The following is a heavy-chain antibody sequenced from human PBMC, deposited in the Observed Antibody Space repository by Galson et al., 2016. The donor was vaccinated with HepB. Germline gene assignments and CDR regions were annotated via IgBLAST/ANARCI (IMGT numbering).Heavy chain of an antibody. CDR3: ARRYNYGWGWSLNFDS. J-gene: IGHJ4*02. D-gene: IGHD3-10*01. Sequence: SETLSLTCTVSGGSIGSTTYSWGWIRQPPGKGLEWIGSIYYTGSTYYNPSLKSRVTVSIDTSKNQFSLMLSSVTAADTAVYFCARRYNYGWGWSLNFDSWGQATLVTVSS. CDR2: IYYTGST. CDR1: GGSIGSTTYS. V-gene: IGHV4-39*01.